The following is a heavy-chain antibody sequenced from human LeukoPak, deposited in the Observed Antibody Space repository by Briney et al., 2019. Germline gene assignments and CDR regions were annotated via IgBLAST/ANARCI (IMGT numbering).Heavy chain of an antibody. J-gene: IGHJ6*02. CDR3: ARGRIAATSVGITNYYYYYGMDV. Sequence: GGSLRLSCAASGFTFSSYGMHWVRQAPGKGLEWVAVIWYDGSNKYYADSVKGRFTISRDNSENTLYLQMNSLRAEDTAVYYCARGRIAATSVGITNYYYYYGMDVWGQGTTVTVSS. V-gene: IGHV3-33*01. CDR2: IWYDGSNK. D-gene: IGHD6-25*01. CDR1: GFTFSSYG.